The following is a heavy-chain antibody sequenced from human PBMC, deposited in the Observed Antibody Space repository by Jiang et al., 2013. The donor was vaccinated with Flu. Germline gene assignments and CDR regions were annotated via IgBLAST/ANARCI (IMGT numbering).Heavy chain of an antibody. CDR3: ASGGIAVVGFDY. D-gene: IGHD6-19*01. J-gene: IGHJ4*02. Sequence: PGLVKPSETLSLTCTVSGGSISSSSYYWGWIRQPPGKGLEWIGSIYYSGSTYYNPSLKSRVTISVDTSKNQFSLKLSSVTAADTAVYYCASGGIAVVGFDYWGQGTLVTVSS. CDR1: GGSISSSSYY. V-gene: IGHV4-39*01. CDR2: IYYSGST.